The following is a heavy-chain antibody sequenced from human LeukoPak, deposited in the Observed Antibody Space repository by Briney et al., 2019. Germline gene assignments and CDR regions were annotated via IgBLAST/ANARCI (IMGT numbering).Heavy chain of an antibody. CDR2: INPNSGGT. CDR3: ARALRGFYDSSGYYPLIAFDI. V-gene: IGHV1-2*04. Sequence: ASVKVSCKASGYTFTGYYMHWVRQAPGQGLEWMGWINPNSGGTNYAQKFQGWVTMTRDTSISTAYMELSRLRSDDTAVYYCARALRGFYDSSGYYPLIAFDIWGQGTMVTVSS. J-gene: IGHJ3*02. D-gene: IGHD3-22*01. CDR1: GYTFTGYY.